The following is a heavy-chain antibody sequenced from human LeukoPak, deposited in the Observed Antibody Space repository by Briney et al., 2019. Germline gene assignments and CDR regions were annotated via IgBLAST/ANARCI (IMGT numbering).Heavy chain of an antibody. D-gene: IGHD1-26*01. V-gene: IGHV4-4*07. CDR1: GGSISSYY. CDR2: IYTSGST. Sequence: SETLSLTCTVSGGSISSYYWSWIRQPAGKGLEWIGRIYTSGSTNYNPSLKSRVTISVDRSKNQFSLKLSSVTAADTAVYYCARQWEPGAFDIWGQGTMVTVSS. CDR3: ARQWEPGAFDI. J-gene: IGHJ3*02.